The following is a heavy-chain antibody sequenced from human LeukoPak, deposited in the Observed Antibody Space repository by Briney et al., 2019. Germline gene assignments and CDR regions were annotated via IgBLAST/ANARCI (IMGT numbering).Heavy chain of an antibody. Sequence: GGSLRLSCAASGFTFSSYGMHWVRQAPGKGLEWVAFIRYDGSNKYYADSVKGRLTISRDNSKNTLYLQMNSLRAEDTAVYYCAKGHSYGYEGLDYWGQGTLVTVSS. J-gene: IGHJ4*02. V-gene: IGHV3-30*02. CDR2: IRYDGSNK. CDR3: AKGHSYGYEGLDY. CDR1: GFTFSSYG. D-gene: IGHD5-18*01.